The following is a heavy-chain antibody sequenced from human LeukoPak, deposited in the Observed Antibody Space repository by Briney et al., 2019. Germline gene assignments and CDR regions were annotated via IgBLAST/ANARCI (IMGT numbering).Heavy chain of an antibody. CDR1: GFTFSSYA. Sequence: GGSLRLSCAASGFTFSSYAMSWVRQAPGEGLEWGSSISISISYIYYADSVKGRFTISRDNAKNSLYLQMNSLRAEDTAVYYCARGGADILTGYPPGYFDYWGQGTLVTVSS. D-gene: IGHD3-9*01. J-gene: IGHJ4*02. V-gene: IGHV3-21*01. CDR3: ARGGADILTGYPPGYFDY. CDR2: ISISISYI.